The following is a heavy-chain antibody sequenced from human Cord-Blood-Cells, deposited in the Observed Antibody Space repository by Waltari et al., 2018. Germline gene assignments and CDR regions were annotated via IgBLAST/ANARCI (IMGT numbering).Heavy chain of an antibody. CDR3: ARGAGSSWYYYYGMDV. CDR2: MNPNMGNT. J-gene: IGHJ6*02. Sequence: QVQLVQSGAEVKKPGASVKVSCKASGYTFTSYDINWVRQATGQGLEWMGWMNPNMGNTGYAQKFQGRVTITRNTSISTAYMELSSLRSEDTAVYYWARGAGSSWYYYYGMDVWGQGTTVTVSS. CDR1: GYTFTSYD. D-gene: IGHD6-13*01. V-gene: IGHV1-8*03.